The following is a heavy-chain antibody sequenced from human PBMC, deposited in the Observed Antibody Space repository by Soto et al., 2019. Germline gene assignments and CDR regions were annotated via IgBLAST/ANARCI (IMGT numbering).Heavy chain of an antibody. J-gene: IGHJ4*02. CDR1: GYSFTSYW. V-gene: IGHV5-10-1*01. CDR2: IDPSDSYT. D-gene: IGHD3-22*01. CDR3: ASWYYYDSSGYYYVY. Sequence: PGESLKISCKGSGYSFTSYWISWVRQMPGKGLEWMGRIDPSDSYTNYSPSFQGHVTISADKSISTAYLQWSSLKASDTAMYYCASWYYYDSSGYYYVYWGQGTLVTVSS.